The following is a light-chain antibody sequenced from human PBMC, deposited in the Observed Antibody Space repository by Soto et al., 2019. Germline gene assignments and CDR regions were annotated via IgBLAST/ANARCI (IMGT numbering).Light chain of an antibody. Sequence: GDRGTITCRASQSIRRWLAWYQQKPGXAPKLLIYDASSLERGGPSRFSGSGSGTEFTLTISSLQPDDFATYYCQQYKGYSGTFGQGTKVDIK. V-gene: IGKV1-5*01. CDR3: QQYKGYSGT. CDR2: DAS. CDR1: QSIRRW. J-gene: IGKJ1*01.